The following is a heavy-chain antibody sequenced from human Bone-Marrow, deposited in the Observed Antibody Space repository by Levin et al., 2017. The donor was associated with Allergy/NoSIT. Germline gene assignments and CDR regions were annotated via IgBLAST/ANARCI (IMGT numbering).Heavy chain of an antibody. D-gene: IGHD6-19*01. Sequence: GESLKISCAASGFTFSSYGMHWVRQAPGKGLEWVAVISYDGGNKYYADSVKGRFTISRDNSKNKLYLQMNSLRAEDTAVYSCAKDRWSGGIAVAGTFLDHWGQGTLVTVSS. J-gene: IGHJ4*02. V-gene: IGHV3-30*18. CDR3: AKDRWSGGIAVAGTFLDH. CDR2: ISYDGGNK. CDR1: GFTFSSYG.